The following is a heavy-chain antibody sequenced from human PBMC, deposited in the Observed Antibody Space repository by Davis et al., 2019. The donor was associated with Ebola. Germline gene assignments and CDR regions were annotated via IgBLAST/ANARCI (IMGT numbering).Heavy chain of an antibody. V-gene: IGHV4-59*01. CDR2: ICYSGSI. J-gene: IGHJ4*02. Sequence: MPSETLSLTCTLSGGSMNDYCWSWIRQSPGRGLEWFGYICYSGSIIYNPSLKSRVTMSLDPSKNQFSLRLNSVTAADTAVYYCARDKRGVVGAIDYWGQGILVSVSS. CDR3: ARDKRGVVGAIDY. D-gene: IGHD2-15*01. CDR1: GGSMNDYC.